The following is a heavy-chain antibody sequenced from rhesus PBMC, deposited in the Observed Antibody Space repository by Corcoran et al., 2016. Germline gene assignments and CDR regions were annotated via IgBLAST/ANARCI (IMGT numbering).Heavy chain of an antibody. J-gene: IGHJ4*01. Sequence: QLHLQASGPGLVKPSETLSLTCAVSGGSISGTYWSWIRQPPGKGLEWIGRIAVSAGSTDYNPSLKSTFTMSTDTAKNQSSRKLSSVTAADMAVYYCARYGYTYSDVVDYWCQGVLVTVSS. D-gene: IGHD5-12*01. CDR1: GGSISGTY. CDR3: ARYGYTYSDVVDY. V-gene: IGHV4-173*01. CDR2: IAVSAGST.